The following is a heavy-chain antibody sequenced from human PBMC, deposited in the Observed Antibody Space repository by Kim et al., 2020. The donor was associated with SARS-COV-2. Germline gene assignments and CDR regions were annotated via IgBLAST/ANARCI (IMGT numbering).Heavy chain of an antibody. Sequence: GESLKISCKGSGYSFTSYWIGWVRQMPGKGLEWMGIIYPGDSDTRYSPSFQGQVTISADKSISTAYLQWSSLKASDTAMYYFARQSDMIGFRELSPYYYYGMDVWGQGTTVTVSS. CDR2: IYPGDSDT. J-gene: IGHJ6*02. CDR1: GYSFTSYW. V-gene: IGHV5-51*01. D-gene: IGHD3-10*01. CDR3: ARQSDMIGFRELSPYYYYGMDV.